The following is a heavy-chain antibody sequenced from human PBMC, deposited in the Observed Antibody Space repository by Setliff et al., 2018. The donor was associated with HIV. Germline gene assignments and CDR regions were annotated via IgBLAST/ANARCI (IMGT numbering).Heavy chain of an antibody. V-gene: IGHV4-4*07. D-gene: IGHD3-3*01. J-gene: IGHJ6*02. CDR1: GDSISSYY. CDR3: ARNFWNGPPDYYYYGLDV. CDR2: IYTSGTT. Sequence: SETLSLTCTVSGDSISSYYWSWIRQTAGKGLEWIGRIYTSGTTNYNPPLKRRVTMSVDTSKNQFSLKLSSVTAADTAVYYCARNFWNGPPDYYYYGLDVWGQGTTVTVSS.